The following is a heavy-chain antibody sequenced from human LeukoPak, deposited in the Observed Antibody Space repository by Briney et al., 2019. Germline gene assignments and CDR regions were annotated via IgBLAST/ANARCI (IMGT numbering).Heavy chain of an antibody. CDR1: GFTVSSYY. V-gene: IGHV3-66*01. CDR2: IYTGGNA. J-gene: IGHJ4*02. D-gene: IGHD1-26*01. CDR3: AKGRVGAIAYFDF. Sequence: GGSLRLSCAASGFTVSSYYMNWVRQAPGKGLEWVSVIYTGGNAYYADSVRGRFNISRDSSNNTLFLQMNSLRGEDSAVYYCAKGRVGAIAYFDFWGQGTLVTVSS.